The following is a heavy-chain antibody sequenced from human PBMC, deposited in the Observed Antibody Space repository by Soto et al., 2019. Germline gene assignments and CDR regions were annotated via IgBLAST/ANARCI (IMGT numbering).Heavy chain of an antibody. V-gene: IGHV4-39*01. CDR2: IYYSGST. Sequence: QLQLQESGPGLVKPSETLSLTCTVSGGSISSRSYYWGWIRQPPGKGLECIGSIYYSGSTYYNPPVKGRFTTCVDPSKYQVSLTRISLPAADRAGYYCAVIVSVGVGAPTRWFAPGGQGTLVTVFS. CDR1: GGSISSRSYY. CDR3: AVIVSVGVGAPTRWFAP. J-gene: IGHJ5*02. D-gene: IGHD2-15*01.